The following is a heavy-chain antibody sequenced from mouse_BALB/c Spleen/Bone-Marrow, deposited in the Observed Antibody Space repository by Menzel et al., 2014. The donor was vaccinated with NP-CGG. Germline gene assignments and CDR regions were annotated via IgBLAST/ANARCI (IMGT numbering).Heavy chain of an antibody. V-gene: IGHV1-15*01. CDR2: IDPETGGT. D-gene: IGHD2-1*01. Sequence: VQLQQSGAELVRPGASVTLSCKASGYTFTDYEMHWVKQTPVHGLEWIGAIDPETGGTAYNQKFKGKATLTADKSSSTAYMELRSLTSEDSAVYYCTRWDGNYGWFAYWGHGTLVTVSA. CDR3: TRWDGNYGWFAY. CDR1: GYTFTDYE. J-gene: IGHJ3*01.